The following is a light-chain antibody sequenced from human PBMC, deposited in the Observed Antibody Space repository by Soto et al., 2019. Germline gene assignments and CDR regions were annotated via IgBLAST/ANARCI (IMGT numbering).Light chain of an antibody. CDR3: QQYGSSST. J-gene: IGKJ5*01. CDR1: QSISDT. V-gene: IGKV3-15*01. CDR2: GAS. Sequence: IVMTQSPFTLSVSPGERATLSCRASQSISDTLAWYQQKPGQAPRLLIYGASTRATGVPARFSGSGSGTEFTLTISSLQSEDFAVYYCQQYGSSSTFGQGTRLEIK.